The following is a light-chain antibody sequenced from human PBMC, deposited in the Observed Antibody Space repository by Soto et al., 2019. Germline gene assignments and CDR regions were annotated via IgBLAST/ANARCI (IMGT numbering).Light chain of an antibody. Sequence: DIQMTQSPASLSASVGDRVTITWRASPAINNYLAWFQQKPGKAPKPLIYGAASLEGGVPSRFSGTASGTDFTLTISSLQPEDFATYYCQQYYSFPPTFGGGTRVDIK. J-gene: IGKJ4*01. CDR3: QQYYSFPPT. CDR2: GAA. CDR1: PAINNY. V-gene: IGKV1-16*01.